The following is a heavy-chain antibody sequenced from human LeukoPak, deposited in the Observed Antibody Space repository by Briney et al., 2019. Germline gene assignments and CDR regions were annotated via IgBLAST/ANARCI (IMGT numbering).Heavy chain of an antibody. CDR2: INPNSGGT. V-gene: IGHV1-2*02. CDR1: GYTFTGYY. Sequence: ASVKVSCKASGYTFTGYYMHWVRQAPGQGLEWMGWINPNSGGTNYAQKFQGRVTMTRDTSISTAYMELSRLRSDDTAVYYCARASQVYYYCGMDVWGQGTTVTVSS. J-gene: IGHJ6*02. CDR3: ARASQVYYYCGMDV.